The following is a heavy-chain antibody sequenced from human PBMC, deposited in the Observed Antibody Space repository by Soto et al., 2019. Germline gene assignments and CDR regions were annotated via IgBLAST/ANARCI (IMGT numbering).Heavy chain of an antibody. Sequence: QVQLVQSGAEVKKPGASVKVSCKASGYTFTSYGISCVRQAPGQGLEWMGWISAYNGNTNYAQKLQGRVTMTTDTSTSTAYMELRSLRSDDTAVYYCARDRYNWNYGLDAFDIWGQGTMVTVSS. CDR1: GYTFTSYG. J-gene: IGHJ3*02. CDR3: ARDRYNWNYGLDAFDI. D-gene: IGHD1-7*01. V-gene: IGHV1-18*01. CDR2: ISAYNGNT.